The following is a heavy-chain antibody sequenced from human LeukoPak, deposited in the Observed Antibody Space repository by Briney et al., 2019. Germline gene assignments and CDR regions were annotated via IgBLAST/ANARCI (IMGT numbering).Heavy chain of an antibody. J-gene: IGHJ4*02. Sequence: SETLSLTCTVSGGSISSRSYYWGWIRQPPGKGLEWIGSIYYSGSTYYNPSLKSRVTISVDTSKNQFSLKLSSVTAADTAVYYCARVCVYDSSGYQPQYYFDYWGQGTLVTVSS. CDR2: IYYSGST. D-gene: IGHD3-22*01. V-gene: IGHV4-39*07. CDR3: ARVCVYDSSGYQPQYYFDY. CDR1: GGSISSRSYY.